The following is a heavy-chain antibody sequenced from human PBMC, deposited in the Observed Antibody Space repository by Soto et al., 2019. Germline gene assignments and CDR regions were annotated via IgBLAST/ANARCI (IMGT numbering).Heavy chain of an antibody. J-gene: IGHJ3*02. CDR3: AKVQYYYDSSGPTTGTDAFDI. Sequence: PGGSLRLSCAASGFTFSSYAMSWVRQAPGKGLEWVSAISGSGGSTYYADSVKGRFTISRDNSKNTLYLQMNSLRAEDTAVYYCAKVQYYYDSSGPTTGTDAFDIWGQGTMVTVSS. CDR1: GFTFSSYA. V-gene: IGHV3-23*01. D-gene: IGHD3-22*01. CDR2: ISGSGGST.